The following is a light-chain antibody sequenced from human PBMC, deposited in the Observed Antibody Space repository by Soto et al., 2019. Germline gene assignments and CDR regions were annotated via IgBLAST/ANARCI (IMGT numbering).Light chain of an antibody. J-gene: IGLJ1*01. CDR1: SSHVGGYNY. Sequence: QCVLSEPASVSGCLGQSRTISCTGTSSHVGGYNYVSWYRHHPGKAPKLLLFDVSNRPSGVSNRFSGSKSGNTASLTISGLQPEDEAAYSGSFYYRSSTLYVLGTGTKVTV. V-gene: IGLV2-14*01. CDR3: SFYYRSSTLYV. CDR2: DVS.